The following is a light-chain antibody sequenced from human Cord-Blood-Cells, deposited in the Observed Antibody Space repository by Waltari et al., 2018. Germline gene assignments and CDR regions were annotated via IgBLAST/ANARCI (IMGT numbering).Light chain of an antibody. J-gene: IGLJ1*01. Sequence: QSALTQPASVSGSPGQSLTISCTGTSSDVGGYNYVPWYQQHPGKAPKLMIYDLSNRPSGVSNRFSGSKSGNTASLTVSGLQAEDEADYYCSSYTSSSTLYVFGTGTKVTVL. V-gene: IGLV2-14*01. CDR1: SSDVGGYNY. CDR3: SSYTSSSTLYV. CDR2: DLS.